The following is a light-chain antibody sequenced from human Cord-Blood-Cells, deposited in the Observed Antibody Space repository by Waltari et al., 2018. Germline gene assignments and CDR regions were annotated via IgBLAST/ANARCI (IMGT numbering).Light chain of an antibody. V-gene: IGKV1-9*01. CDR1: QRISSH. Sequence: DIALTQPPSFPSASVRDRVTITCRASQRISSHLAVYQQKPGKGPKLLISAASTLRSGVPSRFSGSGCGIEYTGTVSRLQRVDFATYCCQRHNSYPVTCGQGTRREV. J-gene: IGKJ5*01. CDR2: AAS. CDR3: QRHNSYPVT.